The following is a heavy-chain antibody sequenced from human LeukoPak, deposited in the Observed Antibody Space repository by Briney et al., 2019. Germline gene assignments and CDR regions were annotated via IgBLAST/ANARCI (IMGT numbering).Heavy chain of an antibody. CDR3: ARDHYFYYMDA. Sequence: GGSLRLSCAASGFTFSSYEMSWVRQAPGKGLEWVAIVNQGGTEKYYVDSVKGRFTISRDNAENSLYLQMNSLRAEDTAVYYCARDHYFYYMDAWGKGTTVTVSS. J-gene: IGHJ6*03. CDR1: GFTFSSYE. V-gene: IGHV3-7*01. CDR2: VNQGGTEK.